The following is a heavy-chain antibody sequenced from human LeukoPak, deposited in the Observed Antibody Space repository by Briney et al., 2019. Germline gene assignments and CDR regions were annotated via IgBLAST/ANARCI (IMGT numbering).Heavy chain of an antibody. CDR2: IHYSGST. Sequence: SETLSLTCTVSGGSISSSIYFWGWIRQPPGKGLEWIESIHYSGSTYHDPSLKSRVTVSLDTSKNQFSLKLSSVTAADTAVYYCGGLGAATNAFDIWGQGTMVTVSS. J-gene: IGHJ3*02. CDR1: GGSISSSIYF. D-gene: IGHD5-12*01. CDR3: GGLGAATNAFDI. V-gene: IGHV4-39*07.